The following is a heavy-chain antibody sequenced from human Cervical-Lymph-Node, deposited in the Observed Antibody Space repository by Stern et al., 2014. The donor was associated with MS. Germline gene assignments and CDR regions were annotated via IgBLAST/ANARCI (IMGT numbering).Heavy chain of an antibody. D-gene: IGHD6-13*01. CDR3: ASAYSSSHYYFDY. V-gene: IGHV3-33*01. Sequence: VPLEESGGGVVQPGRSLRLSCAVSGFTFSRSAMHWVCQAPRKGMEWVGLMWYDESNPYYANSVTARFTISRDNYKNTLYLQMNSLRAEDTAVYYCASAYSSSHYYFDYWGQGTLVTVSS. J-gene: IGHJ4*02. CDR1: GFTFSRSA. CDR2: MWYDESNP.